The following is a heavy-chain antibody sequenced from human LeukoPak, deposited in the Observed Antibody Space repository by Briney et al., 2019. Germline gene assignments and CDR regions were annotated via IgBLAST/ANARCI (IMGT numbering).Heavy chain of an antibody. D-gene: IGHD4-17*01. J-gene: IGHJ2*01. CDR1: GGSFSGYY. V-gene: IGHV4-34*01. CDR2: INHSGST. CDR3: ARGYGDGYFDL. Sequence: SETLSLTCAVYGGSFSGYYWSWIRQPPGKGLEWIGEINHSGSTNYNPSLKSRVTISVDASKNQFSLKLSSVTAADTAVYYCARGYGDGYFDLWGRGTLVTVSS.